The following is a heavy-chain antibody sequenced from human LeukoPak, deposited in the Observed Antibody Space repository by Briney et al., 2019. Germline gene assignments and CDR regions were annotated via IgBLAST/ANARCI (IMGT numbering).Heavy chain of an antibody. D-gene: IGHD6-19*01. CDR3: ARVEQWPRFYYYYGMDV. CDR2: INPSGGST. V-gene: IGHV1-46*01. Sequence: ASVKVSCKASGYTFTSYYMHWVRQAPGQGLERMGIINPSGGSTSYAQKFQGRVTMTRDTSTSTVYMELSSLRSEDTAVYYCARVEQWPRFYYYYGMDVWGQGTTVTVSS. CDR1: GYTFTSYY. J-gene: IGHJ6*02.